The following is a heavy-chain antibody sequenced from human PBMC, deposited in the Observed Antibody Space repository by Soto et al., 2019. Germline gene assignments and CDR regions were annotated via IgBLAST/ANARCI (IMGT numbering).Heavy chain of an antibody. V-gene: IGHV4-31*03. Sequence: QLQLQESGPGLVKPSKTLSLTCTVSVGSTSSGGYYWSWFPQPPGKGLEWIGYIYYSGSTYYNPSLKSRVTISVDTSKNQFSLKLSSVTAADTAVYYCARALGSGSYYYWGQGTLVTVSS. CDR2: IYYSGST. J-gene: IGHJ4*02. CDR1: VGSTSSGGYY. D-gene: IGHD3-10*01. CDR3: ARALGSGSYYY.